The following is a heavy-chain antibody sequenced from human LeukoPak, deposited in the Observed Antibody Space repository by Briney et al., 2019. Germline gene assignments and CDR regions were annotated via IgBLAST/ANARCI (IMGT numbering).Heavy chain of an antibody. D-gene: IGHD3-22*01. CDR2: ISSSGSTM. Sequence: GGSLRLSCTASGFTFGDYAMSWFRQAPGKGLEWVSYISSSGSTMYYGDSVKGRFTFSRDNAKNSLFLQMNSLRAEDTAVYFCARTRKDYYDNSGLFDSWGQGTLVTVSS. CDR3: ARTRKDYYDNSGLFDS. J-gene: IGHJ4*02. CDR1: GFTFGDYA. V-gene: IGHV3-11*01.